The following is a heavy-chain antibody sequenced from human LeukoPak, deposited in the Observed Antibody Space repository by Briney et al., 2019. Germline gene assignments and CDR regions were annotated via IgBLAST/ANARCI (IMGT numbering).Heavy chain of an antibody. CDR2: IHYSGGT. CDR1: GGSISTYY. D-gene: IGHD6-25*01. CDR3: ARRRAEGGSDGHYNWFDP. Sequence: ETLSLTCTVSGGSISTYYWGWIRQPPGEGLEWIGYIHYSGGTRYNPSLNSRATISIVTSKNQFSLQLSSVTAADTALYYCARRRAEGGSDGHYNWFDPWGQGTVVPVSS. V-gene: IGHV4-59*08. J-gene: IGHJ5*02.